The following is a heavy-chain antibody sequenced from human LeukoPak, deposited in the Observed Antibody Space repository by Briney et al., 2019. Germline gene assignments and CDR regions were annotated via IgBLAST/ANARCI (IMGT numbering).Heavy chain of an antibody. Sequence: PGGSLRLSCAASGFTFSDNAMTWVRQAPGNGLEWVSTISGRGGSAFYAASVKGRFTVSRDNSKNTLFLQMNSLRAEDTAIYYCAKRVLCQSWGQGTLVTVSS. J-gene: IGHJ5*02. CDR3: AKRVLCQS. CDR1: GFTFSDNA. V-gene: IGHV3-23*01. D-gene: IGHD2-8*01. CDR2: ISGRGGSA.